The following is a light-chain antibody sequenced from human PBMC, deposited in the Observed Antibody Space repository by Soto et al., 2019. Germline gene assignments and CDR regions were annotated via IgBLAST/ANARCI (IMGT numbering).Light chain of an antibody. Sequence: EIVLTQSPGTLSLSPGERATLSCRASQSISSSYLAWYQQKPGQAPRLLVYGASSRATGIPDRFSGSGSGTDFTLTISRLEPEDFALYYCQQCSSTFWTFGQGTKV. J-gene: IGKJ1*01. CDR3: QQCSSTFWT. CDR2: GAS. V-gene: IGKV3-20*01. CDR1: QSISSSY.